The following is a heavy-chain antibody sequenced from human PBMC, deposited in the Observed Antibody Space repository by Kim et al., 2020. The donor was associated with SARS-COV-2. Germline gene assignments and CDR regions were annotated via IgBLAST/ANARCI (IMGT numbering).Heavy chain of an antibody. CDR2: IYYSGST. Sequence: SETLSLTCTVSGGSISSGGYYWSWIRQHPGKGLEWIGYIYYSGSTYYNPSLKSRVTISVDTAKNQFSLKLSSVTAADTAVYYCARDGGGNWFDPWGQGTLLTVSS. D-gene: IGHD2-15*01. CDR1: GGSISSGGYY. CDR3: ARDGGGNWFDP. V-gene: IGHV4-31*03. J-gene: IGHJ5*02.